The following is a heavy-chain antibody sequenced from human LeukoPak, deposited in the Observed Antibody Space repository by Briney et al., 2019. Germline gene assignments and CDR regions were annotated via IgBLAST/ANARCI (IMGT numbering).Heavy chain of an antibody. Sequence: GGSLRLSCAASGFTFSSYWMHWVRQAPGKGLVWVSRISSDGSSTNYADSVKGRFTISRDNAKNTLYLQMNSLRADDTAVYYCARDTLGEGEDANYAVYYFDYWGQGTVVTVSS. CDR1: GFTFSSYW. CDR3: ARDTLGEGEDANYAVYYFDY. D-gene: IGHD4/OR15-4a*01. CDR2: ISSDGSST. V-gene: IGHV3-74*01. J-gene: IGHJ4*02.